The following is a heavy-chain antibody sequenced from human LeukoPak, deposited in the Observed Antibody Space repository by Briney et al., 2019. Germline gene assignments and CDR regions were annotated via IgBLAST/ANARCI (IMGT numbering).Heavy chain of an antibody. D-gene: IGHD4-17*01. V-gene: IGHV3-21*01. CDR2: ISSSSSNV. CDR3: ARDAYGATFDAFDI. Sequence: GGSLRLSCAASGFTFSSYSMNWVRQAPGKGLEWVSSISSSSSNVYYTNSVKGRFTISRDNAKNSLYLQMNSLRAEDTAVYYCARDAYGATFDAFDIWGRGTTVTVSS. CDR1: GFTFSSYS. J-gene: IGHJ3*02.